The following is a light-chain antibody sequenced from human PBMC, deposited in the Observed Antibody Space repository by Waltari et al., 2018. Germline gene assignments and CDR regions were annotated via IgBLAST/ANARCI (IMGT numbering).Light chain of an antibody. CDR3: FSTDSSNNQRV. V-gene: IGLV3-10*01. J-gene: IGLJ3*02. CDR2: EDN. CDR1: ALPTKY. Sequence: SYELTQPPSVSVSPGQTARITCSGDALPTKYAYWYQQKSGQAPVVVIYEDNKRPSGIPERFSGSSSGTMATLTISGAQVEDQADYYCFSTDSSNNQRVFGGGTKLSVL.